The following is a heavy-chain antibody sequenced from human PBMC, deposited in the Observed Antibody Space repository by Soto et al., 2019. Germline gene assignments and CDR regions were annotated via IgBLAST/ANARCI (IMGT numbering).Heavy chain of an antibody. Sequence: QITLKESGPTLVKPTQTLTLTCTISGFSLTTRGVGVGWSRKPPGKALEGLALIYWDDYEGYSPSLKSRLTITKPTSNNPVVFTMTNMDPVATATYSCGHRPRGYRYHFDYWGQGTLVTVSS. D-gene: IGHD5-18*01. CDR3: GHRPRGYRYHFDY. J-gene: IGHJ4*02. CDR2: IYWDDYE. CDR1: GFSLTTRGVG. V-gene: IGHV2-5*02.